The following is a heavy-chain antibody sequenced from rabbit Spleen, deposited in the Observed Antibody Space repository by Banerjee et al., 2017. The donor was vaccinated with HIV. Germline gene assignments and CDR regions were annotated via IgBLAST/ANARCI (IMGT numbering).Heavy chain of an antibody. J-gene: IGHJ4*01. CDR1: GFSFSNKAV. Sequence: QEQLVESGGGLVKPEGSLKLSCTGSGFSFSNKAVMCWVRQAPGKGLEWIACINAVTGKAFYANWAKGRFSISKTASTPVTLQMTSLTAADTATYFCARDGSGGISYDLNLWGPGTRVTVS. CDR3: ARDGSGGISYDLNL. D-gene: IGHD1-1*01. V-gene: IGHV1S45*01. CDR2: INAVTGKA.